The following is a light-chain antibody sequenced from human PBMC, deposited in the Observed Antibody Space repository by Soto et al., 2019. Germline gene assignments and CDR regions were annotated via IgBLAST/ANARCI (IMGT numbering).Light chain of an antibody. Sequence: EIVLTQSPGTLSLSPGERATLSCRASQSVSSSYLAWYQQKPGPAPRLLIYGASSRATGIPDRFSGSGSGTDFTLTISRLEPEYFAVYYCQQYGSSPWTFGQGTKVEIK. CDR1: QSVSSSY. CDR3: QQYGSSPWT. V-gene: IGKV3-20*01. J-gene: IGKJ1*01. CDR2: GAS.